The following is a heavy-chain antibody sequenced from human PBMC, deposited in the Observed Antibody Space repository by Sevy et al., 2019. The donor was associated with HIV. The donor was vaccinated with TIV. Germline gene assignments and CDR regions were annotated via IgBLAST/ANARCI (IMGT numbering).Heavy chain of an antibody. CDR2: IKQDGSEK. V-gene: IGHV3-7*03. Sequence: GESLKISCAASGFTFSSYWMSWVRQAPGKGLEWVANIKQDGSEKYYVDSVKGRFTISRDNAKNSLYLQMNSLRAEDTAVYYCARSEWLQLDYFDYWGQGTLVTVSS. D-gene: IGHD5-12*01. CDR1: GFTFSSYW. CDR3: ARSEWLQLDYFDY. J-gene: IGHJ4*02.